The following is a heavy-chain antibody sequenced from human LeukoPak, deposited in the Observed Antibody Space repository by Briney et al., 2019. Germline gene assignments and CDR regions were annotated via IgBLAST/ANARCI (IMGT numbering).Heavy chain of an antibody. J-gene: IGHJ4*02. CDR1: GFVFKRLG. CDR2: ISGRSGST. Sequence: GGSLRLLYAPFGFVFKRLGRPWFRQPQGRRPVWVQAISGRSGSTYYTDSVRGRFTISRDNSKNTVYLQMNSLRVEETAVYYCAKLGGLAAAGWLDSWGRGTLVTVSS. D-gene: IGHD6-13*01. V-gene: IGHV3-23*01. CDR3: AKLGGLAAAGWLDS.